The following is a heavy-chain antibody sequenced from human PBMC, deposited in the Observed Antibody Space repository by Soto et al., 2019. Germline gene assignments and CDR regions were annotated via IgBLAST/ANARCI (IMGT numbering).Heavy chain of an antibody. CDR1: GFTFSSYD. V-gene: IGHV3-64*01. Sequence: EVQLAASGGGMVQPGGSLSLSCVASGFTFSSYDMHWVRQAPGKGIEYVSSISSNGGTTYYGNSVKGRFTISRDNSKTTLYLQMGSLSAEDMAVYYCVRRVSGNYDYWGQGTLVTVSS. CDR2: ISSNGGTT. CDR3: VRRVSGNYDY. D-gene: IGHD1-7*01. J-gene: IGHJ4*02.